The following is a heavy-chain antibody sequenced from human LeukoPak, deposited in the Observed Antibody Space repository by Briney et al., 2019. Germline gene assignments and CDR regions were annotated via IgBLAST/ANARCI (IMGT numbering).Heavy chain of an antibody. CDR2: IIPIFGTA. Sequence: SVKVSCKASGGTFSSYAISWVRQAPGQGLEWMGGIIPIFGTANYAQKFQGRVTITADKSTSTAYMELSSLRSEGTAVYYCARVPPTGSPFDYWGQGTLVTVSS. CDR3: ARVPPTGSPFDY. V-gene: IGHV1-69*06. D-gene: IGHD1-26*01. CDR1: GGTFSSYA. J-gene: IGHJ4*02.